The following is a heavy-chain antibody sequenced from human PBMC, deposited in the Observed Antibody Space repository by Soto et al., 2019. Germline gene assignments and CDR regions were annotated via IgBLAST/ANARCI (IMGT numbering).Heavy chain of an antibody. Sequence: EVQILESGGGLVQPGGSLRLSCAASGFPFSNYAMAWVRQAPGKWLEWVSAISGTTGHAFYADSVQDRFTISRDNSKNTLYLKMDSLRAEDTAVYHCARAPSEYIWGSYLRYYEYWGQGTLVTVSS. CDR2: ISGTTGHA. CDR3: ARAPSEYIWGSYLRYYEY. D-gene: IGHD3-16*01. V-gene: IGHV3-23*01. CDR1: GFPFSNYA. J-gene: IGHJ4*02.